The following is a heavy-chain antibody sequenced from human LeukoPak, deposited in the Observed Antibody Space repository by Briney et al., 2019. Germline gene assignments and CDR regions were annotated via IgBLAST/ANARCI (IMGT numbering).Heavy chain of an antibody. CDR3: ARGRGGYSSSWHASRRPYNWFDP. V-gene: IGHV4-34*01. J-gene: IGHJ5*02. CDR2: INRSGST. CDR1: GGSFSGYY. D-gene: IGHD6-13*01. Sequence: SETLSLTCAVYGGSFSGYYWSWIRQPPGKGLEWIGEINRSGSTNYNPSLKSRVTISVDTSKNQFSLKLSSVTAADTAVYYCARGRGGYSSSWHASRRPYNWFDPWGQGTLVTVSS.